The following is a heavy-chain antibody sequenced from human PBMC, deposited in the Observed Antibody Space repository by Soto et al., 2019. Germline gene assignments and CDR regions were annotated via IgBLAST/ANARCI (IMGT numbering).Heavy chain of an antibody. D-gene: IGHD6-13*01. Sequence: ASVKVSCKASGYTFTSYAMHWVRQAPGQRLEWMGRINAGNGNTKYSQKFQGRVTITRDTSASTAYMELSSLRSEDTAVYYCARDQAAAGTYAFDIWGQGTMVTVSS. CDR3: ARDQAAAGTYAFDI. J-gene: IGHJ3*02. CDR1: GYTFTSYA. CDR2: INAGNGNT. V-gene: IGHV1-3*01.